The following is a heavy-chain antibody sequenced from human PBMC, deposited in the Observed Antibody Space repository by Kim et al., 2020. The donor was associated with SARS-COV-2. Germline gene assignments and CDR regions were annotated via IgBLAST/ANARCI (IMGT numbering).Heavy chain of an antibody. J-gene: IGHJ5*02. CDR1: GFTFSSYS. D-gene: IGHD6-13*01. V-gene: IGHV3-21*01. CDR3: ARGKAAAGTGLFDP. Sequence: GGSLRLSCAASGFTFSSYSMNWVRQAPGKVLEWVSSISSSSSYIYYADSVKGRFTISRDNAKNSLYLQMNSLRAEDTAVYYCARGKAAAGTGLFDPWGQGTLVTVSS. CDR2: ISSSSSYI.